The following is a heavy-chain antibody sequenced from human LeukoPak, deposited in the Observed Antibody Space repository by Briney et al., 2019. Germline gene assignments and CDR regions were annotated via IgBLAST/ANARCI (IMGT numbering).Heavy chain of an antibody. V-gene: IGHV4-4*07. CDR3: ARGVPAAGQYYFDY. CDR2: ISASGNT. CDR1: GDSISTYS. Sequence: SETLSLTCIVSGDSISTYSWNWIRQSAGKEMEWIGRISASGNTNYNPSLKSRVTMSVDTSKNHFSVKVNSVTAADTAVYYCARGVPAAGQYYFDYWGQRTLVTVSS. J-gene: IGHJ4*02. D-gene: IGHD6-13*01.